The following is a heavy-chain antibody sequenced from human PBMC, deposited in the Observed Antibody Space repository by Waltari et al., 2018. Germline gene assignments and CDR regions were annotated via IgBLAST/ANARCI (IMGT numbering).Heavy chain of an antibody. CDR1: FSSYA. D-gene: IGHD6-13*01. J-gene: IGHJ4*02. V-gene: IGHV1-69*06. CDR2: IIPIFGTA. Sequence: FSSYAISWVRQAPGQGLEWMGGIIPIFGTANYAQKFQGRVTITADKSTSTAYMELSSLRSEDTAVYYCAREGPSSSYFDYWGQGTLVTVSS. CDR3: AREGPSSSYFDY.